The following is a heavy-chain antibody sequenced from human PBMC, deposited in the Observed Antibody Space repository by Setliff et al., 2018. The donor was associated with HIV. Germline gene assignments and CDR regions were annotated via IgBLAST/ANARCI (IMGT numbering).Heavy chain of an antibody. V-gene: IGHV1-69*10. Sequence: SVKVSCKASGGTFSSYRISWVRQAPGQGLEYMGGVIPGLGIAYYAQRFQGRVTITADESTSTVYMDLSSLRSEDTAMYYCARDAGYIGTSWNHWGQGTLVTVSS. CDR2: VIPGLGIA. J-gene: IGHJ5*02. D-gene: IGHD5-12*01. CDR1: GGTFSSYR. CDR3: ARDAGYIGTSWNH.